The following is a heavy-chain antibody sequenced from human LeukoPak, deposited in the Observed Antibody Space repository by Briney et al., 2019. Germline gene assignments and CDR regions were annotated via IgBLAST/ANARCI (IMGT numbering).Heavy chain of an antibody. V-gene: IGHV3-30*04. CDR2: ISYDGSNK. J-gene: IGHJ4*02. Sequence: GGSLRLSCAASGFTFSSYAMHWVRQAPGKGLEWVAVISYDGSNKYYADSVKGRFTISRDNSKNTLYLQMNSLRAEDTAVYYCARHGMVRGDRIGDWGQGTLVTVSS. CDR3: ARHGMVRGDRIGD. CDR1: GFTFSSYA. D-gene: IGHD3-10*01.